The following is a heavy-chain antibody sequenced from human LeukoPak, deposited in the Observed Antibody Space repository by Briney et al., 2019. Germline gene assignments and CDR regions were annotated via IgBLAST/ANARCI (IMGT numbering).Heavy chain of an antibody. CDR1: EFTFW. Sequence: GGSLRLSCAASEFTFWMHWVRQAPGKGLVWVSQINRDGSSTSYADSVKGRFTISRDNAKNTLYLQMNSLRAEDTAVYYCAKSPHFDWLSYYFDYWGQGTLVTVSS. V-gene: IGHV3-74*01. D-gene: IGHD3-9*01. J-gene: IGHJ4*02. CDR2: INRDGSST. CDR3: AKSPHFDWLSYYFDY.